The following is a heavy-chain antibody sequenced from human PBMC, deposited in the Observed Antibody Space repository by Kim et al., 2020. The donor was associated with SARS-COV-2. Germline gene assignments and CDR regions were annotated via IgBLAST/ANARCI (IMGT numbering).Heavy chain of an antibody. V-gene: IGHV3-15*01. D-gene: IGHD4-17*01. J-gene: IGHJ4*02. Sequence: YAAPVKGRFTISRDDSKNTMYLQMNSLKTEDTAVYYCTTPTTVTNLFVDYWGQGTLVTVSS. CDR3: TTPTTVTNLFVDY.